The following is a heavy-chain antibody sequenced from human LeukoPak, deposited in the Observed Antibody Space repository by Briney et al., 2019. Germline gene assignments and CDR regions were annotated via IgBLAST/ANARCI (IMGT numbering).Heavy chain of an antibody. J-gene: IGHJ4*02. CDR1: GGSISSYY. D-gene: IGHD1-1*01. CDR3: ARQRGSQGTTDY. V-gene: IGHV4-59*08. Sequence: SETLSLTCTVSGGSISSYYWSWIRQPPGKGLEWIGYIYYSGSTNYNPSLKSRVTISVDTSKNQFSLKLGSVTAADTAVYYCARQRGSQGTTDYWGQGTLVAVSS. CDR2: IYYSGST.